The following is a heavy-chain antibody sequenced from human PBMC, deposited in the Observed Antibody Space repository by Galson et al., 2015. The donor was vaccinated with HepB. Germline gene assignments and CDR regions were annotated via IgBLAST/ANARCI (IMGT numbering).Heavy chain of an antibody. D-gene: IGHD6-19*01. Sequence: SLRLSCAASGFTFSSYGMHWVRQAPGKGLEWVAVIWYDGSNRYYADSVKGRFTISRDNSKNTLYLQMNSLRAEDTAVYYCARENGIAVAGISAFDIWGQGTMVTVSS. V-gene: IGHV3-33*08. CDR3: ARENGIAVAGISAFDI. CDR2: IWYDGSNR. CDR1: GFTFSSYG. J-gene: IGHJ3*02.